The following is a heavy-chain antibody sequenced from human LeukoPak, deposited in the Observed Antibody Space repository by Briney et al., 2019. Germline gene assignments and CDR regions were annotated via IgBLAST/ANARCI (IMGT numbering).Heavy chain of an antibody. CDR2: INPNSGGT. CDR3: ARDRYYYGSGSDAFDI. V-gene: IGHV1-2*02. J-gene: IGHJ3*02. D-gene: IGHD3-10*01. CDR1: GYTFTGYY. Sequence: WASVKVSCKASGYTFTGYYMHWVRQAPGQGLEWMGWINPNSGGTNYAQKFQGRVTMTRDTSISTAYMELSRLRSDDTAVYYCARDRYYYGSGSDAFDIWGQGTMVTVSS.